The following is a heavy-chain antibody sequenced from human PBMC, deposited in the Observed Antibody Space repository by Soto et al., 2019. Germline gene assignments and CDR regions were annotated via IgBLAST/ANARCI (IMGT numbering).Heavy chain of an antibody. CDR2: ISDSGDSA. CDR3: AKDARRTVLVGHWVG. J-gene: IGHJ4*02. V-gene: IGHV3-23*01. CDR1: GFTFYSYA. Sequence: EVQLLESGGGLVQPGGSLRLSCTASGFTFYSYAITWVRQAPGKGLEWVSSISDSGDSAYYEDSVKGRFTISRDNSNNTLYLQMNSLRAEDTAVYYCAKDARRTVLVGHWVGWGQGTLVTVSS. D-gene: IGHD2-8*02.